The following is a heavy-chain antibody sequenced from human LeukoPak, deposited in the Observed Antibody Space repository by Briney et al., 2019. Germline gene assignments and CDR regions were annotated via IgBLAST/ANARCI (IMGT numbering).Heavy chain of an antibody. Sequence: GGSLRLSCAASGFTFSSYSMNWVRQAPGKGLEWVSSISSSSSYIYYADSVKGRFTISRDNAKNSLYLQMNSLRAEDTAVYYCARDMPQVRIVVVHYNIHYYYYYYMDVWGKGTTVTVSS. CDR2: ISSSSSYI. D-gene: IGHD2-2*01. J-gene: IGHJ6*03. V-gene: IGHV3-21*01. CDR3: ARDMPQVRIVVVHYNIHYYYYYYMDV. CDR1: GFTFSSYS.